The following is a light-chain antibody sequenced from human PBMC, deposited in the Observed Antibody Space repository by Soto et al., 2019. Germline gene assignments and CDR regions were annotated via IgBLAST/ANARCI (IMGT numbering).Light chain of an antibody. CDR2: EVS. Sequence: QCVLTQPPSGSGSPGQSVSISCTGTSSDVGAHNFVSWHQQHPGKAPKLMVYEVSKRPSGVPDRFSGSKSGNTASLTVSELQAEDEADYYCSSYAGSNNYVFGTGTKVTVL. CDR1: SSDVGAHNF. CDR3: SSYAGSNNYV. V-gene: IGLV2-8*01. J-gene: IGLJ1*01.